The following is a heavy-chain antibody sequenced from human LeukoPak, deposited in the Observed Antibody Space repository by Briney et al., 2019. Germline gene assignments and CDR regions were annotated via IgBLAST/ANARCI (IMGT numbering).Heavy chain of an antibody. V-gene: IGHV3-21*06. J-gene: IGHJ4*02. Sequence: GGSLRLSCAASGFTFSSYDMNWVRQAPGKGLEGVSSISSSSSYTYYTDSIKGRLTISRDNAKNLLFLQMNSLRAEDTAVYYCARDRGTYRPIDYWGQGTLVTVSS. CDR3: ARDRGTYRPIDY. D-gene: IGHD1-1*01. CDR2: ISSSSSYT. CDR1: GFTFSSYD.